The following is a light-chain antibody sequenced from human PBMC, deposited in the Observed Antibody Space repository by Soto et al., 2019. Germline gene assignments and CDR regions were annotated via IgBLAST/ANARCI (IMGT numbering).Light chain of an antibody. Sequence: DIQMTQSPSTLSASVGDRVTITCRASQSISSWLAWYQQKPGKAPKLLIYTASSLESGVPSRFSGSGSGTEFTITISSLQPDDFANYYCQQYNSYWTFGQGTKVEIK. V-gene: IGKV1-5*03. J-gene: IGKJ1*01. CDR2: TAS. CDR3: QQYNSYWT. CDR1: QSISSW.